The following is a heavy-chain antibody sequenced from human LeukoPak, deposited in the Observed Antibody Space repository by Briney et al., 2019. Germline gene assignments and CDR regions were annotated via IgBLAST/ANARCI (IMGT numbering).Heavy chain of an antibody. D-gene: IGHD4-23*01. CDR1: GGTFSNYA. J-gene: IGHJ5*02. CDR2: IIPIFDTA. CDR3: ARSPPPPTTVITPGSFNNWFDP. V-gene: IGHV1-69*01. Sequence: ASVKVSCKAAGGTFSNYAISWVRQAPGRGLEWMGGIIPIFDTANYAQKFQGRVTITADESTSTAYMELSSLRSEDTAVYYCARSPPPPTTVITPGSFNNWFDPWGQGTLVTVSS.